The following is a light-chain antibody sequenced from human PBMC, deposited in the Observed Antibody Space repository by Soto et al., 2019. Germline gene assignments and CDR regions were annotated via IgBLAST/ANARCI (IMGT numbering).Light chain of an antibody. CDR2: GAS. V-gene: IGKV3-20*01. CDR1: QSVSSSY. CDR3: QQYGSSPPIP. Sequence: EIVLTQSPGTLSLSPRERATLSCRASQSVSSSYLAWYQQKPGQAPRLLIYGASSRATGIPDRFSGSGSGTDFTLTISRLEPEDFAVYYCQQYGSSPPIPFGQGTRLEIK. J-gene: IGKJ5*01.